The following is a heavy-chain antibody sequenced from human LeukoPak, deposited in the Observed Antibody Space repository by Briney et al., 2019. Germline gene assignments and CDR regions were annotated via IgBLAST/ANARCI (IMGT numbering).Heavy chain of an antibody. V-gene: IGHV1-2*02. CDR2: INPNSGGT. CDR1: GYTFTGYY. J-gene: IGHJ5*02. D-gene: IGHD3-10*01. Sequence: ASVKVSCKASGYTFTGYYMHWVRQAPGQGLEWMGWINPNSGGTNYAQKFQGRVTMTRDTSISTVYMELSRLRSDDTAMYYCARVREGWFDPWGQGTPVTVSS. CDR3: ARVREGWFDP.